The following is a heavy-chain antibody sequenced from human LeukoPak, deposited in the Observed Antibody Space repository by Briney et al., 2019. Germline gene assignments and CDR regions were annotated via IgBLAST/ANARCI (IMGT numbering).Heavy chain of an antibody. Sequence: SETLSLTRTVSGGSIRSGDQHWSWIRQPPGKGLEWIGYIYYSGSTNYNPSLKSRVTISVDTSKNQFSLKLSSVTAADTAVYYCARGARAGYDLEPFDYWGQG. J-gene: IGHJ4*02. CDR3: ARGARAGYDLEPFDY. CDR2: IYYSGST. D-gene: IGHD5-24*01. CDR1: GGSIRSGDQH. V-gene: IGHV4-61*08.